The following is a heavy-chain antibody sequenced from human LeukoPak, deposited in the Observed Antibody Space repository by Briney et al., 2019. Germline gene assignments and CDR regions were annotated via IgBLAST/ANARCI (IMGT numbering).Heavy chain of an antibody. CDR3: ARAQVGNYVFYYYYMDV. CDR1: GFTFSSYE. V-gene: IGHV3-48*03. D-gene: IGHD1-7*01. CDR2: ISSSGSTI. Sequence: PGGSLRLSCAASGFTFSSYEMNWVRQAPGKGLEWASYISSSGSTIYYADSVKGRFTISRDNAKNSLYLQMNSLRAEDTAVYYCARAQVGNYVFYYYYMDVWGKGTTVTVSS. J-gene: IGHJ6*03.